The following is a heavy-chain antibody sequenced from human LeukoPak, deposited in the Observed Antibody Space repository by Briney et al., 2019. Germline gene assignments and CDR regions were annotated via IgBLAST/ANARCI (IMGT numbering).Heavy chain of an antibody. Sequence: PGGSLRLSCAASGFTFSSYSMNWVRQAPGKGLEWVSSISSSSSYIYYADSVKGRFTISRDNAKNSLYLQMNSLRAEDTAVYYCASTMVRGAGSWFDPWGQGTLVTVSS. CDR1: GFTFSSYS. CDR2: ISSSSSYI. CDR3: ASTMVRGAGSWFDP. J-gene: IGHJ5*02. D-gene: IGHD3-10*01. V-gene: IGHV3-21*04.